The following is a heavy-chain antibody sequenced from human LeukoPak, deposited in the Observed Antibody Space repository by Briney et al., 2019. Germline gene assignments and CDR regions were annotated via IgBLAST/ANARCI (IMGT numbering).Heavy chain of an antibody. J-gene: IGHJ6*03. CDR2: ITSSSSTI. D-gene: IGHD1-1*01. Sequence: GGSLRLSCAASGFTFSSYTMNWVRQAPGKGLEWVSYITSSSSTIYYADSVKGRFTVSRDNAKNSLYLQMNSLRAEDTAVYYCAKGGRWSYYYMDVWGKGTTVTVSS. V-gene: IGHV3-48*01. CDR3: AKGGRWSYYYMDV. CDR1: GFTFSSYT.